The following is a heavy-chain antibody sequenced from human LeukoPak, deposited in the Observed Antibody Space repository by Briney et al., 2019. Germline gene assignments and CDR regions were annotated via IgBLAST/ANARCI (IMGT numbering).Heavy chain of an antibody. J-gene: IGHJ3*02. D-gene: IGHD3-9*01. V-gene: IGHV4-59*01. CDR1: GGSISSYY. Sequence: SETLSLTCTVSGGSISSYYWSWIRQPPGKGLEWIGYIYYSGSTNYKPSLKSRVTISVDTSKNQFSLKLSSVTAADTAVYYCASDRSYYDILTGYQPDAFDIWGQGTMVTVSS. CDR2: IYYSGST. CDR3: ASDRSYYDILTGYQPDAFDI.